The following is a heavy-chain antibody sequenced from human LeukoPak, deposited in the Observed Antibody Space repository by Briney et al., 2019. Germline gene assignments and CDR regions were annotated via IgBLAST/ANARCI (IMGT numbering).Heavy chain of an antibody. Sequence: SETLSLTCAVYGGSFSGYYWSWIRQPPGKGLEWIGEINHSGSTNYNPSLKSRVTISVDTSKNQFSLKPSSVTAADTAVYYCARGGGYCSSTSCYMGYYYYYMDVWGKGTTVTVSS. CDR3: ARGGGYCSSTSCYMGYYYYYMDV. V-gene: IGHV4-34*01. CDR1: GGSFSGYY. J-gene: IGHJ6*03. D-gene: IGHD2-2*01. CDR2: INHSGST.